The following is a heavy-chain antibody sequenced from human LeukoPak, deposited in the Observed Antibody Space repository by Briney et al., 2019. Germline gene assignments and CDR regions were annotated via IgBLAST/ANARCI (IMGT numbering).Heavy chain of an antibody. D-gene: IGHD2-2*01. J-gene: IGHJ4*02. Sequence: GGSLRLSCAASGFTFSSYSMNWVRQAPGKGLEWVSSISSSSSYIYYADSVKGRFTISRDNAKNSLYLQMNSPRAEDTAVYYCARASDAACSSTSCYVGDFDYWGQGTLVTVSS. CDR3: ARASDAACSSTSCYVGDFDY. CDR2: ISSSSSYI. V-gene: IGHV3-21*01. CDR1: GFTFSSYS.